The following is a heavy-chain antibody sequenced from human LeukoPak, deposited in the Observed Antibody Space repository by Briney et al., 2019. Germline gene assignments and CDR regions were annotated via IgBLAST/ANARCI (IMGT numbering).Heavy chain of an antibody. CDR3: ARGSGGLIEDF. Sequence: GASVTVSCKASGYSFTYYPLNWVRQAPGQGLEWMGWISTSTGNPTYAQGFTGRFVFSLDTSVSTAYLQISNLKADDTAVYYCARGSGGLIEDFWGQGTLVTVSS. V-gene: IGHV7-4-1*02. CDR2: ISTSTGNP. J-gene: IGHJ4*02. CDR1: GYSFTYYP. D-gene: IGHD2-15*01.